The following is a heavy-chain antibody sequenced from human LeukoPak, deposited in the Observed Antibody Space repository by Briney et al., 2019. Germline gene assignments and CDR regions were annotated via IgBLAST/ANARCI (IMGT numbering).Heavy chain of an antibody. CDR2: ISGISSTI. CDR3: AREAGLSSGWFGY. Sequence: GGSLRLPCAASESTFSSYSMTWVRQAPGKGLERVSYISGISSTIYYADSVKGRFTISRGNAKNSLYLQMNRLRTEDTAVYYCAREAGLSSGWFGYWGQGTLVTVSS. CDR1: ESTFSSYS. J-gene: IGHJ4*02. D-gene: IGHD6-19*01. V-gene: IGHV3-48*01.